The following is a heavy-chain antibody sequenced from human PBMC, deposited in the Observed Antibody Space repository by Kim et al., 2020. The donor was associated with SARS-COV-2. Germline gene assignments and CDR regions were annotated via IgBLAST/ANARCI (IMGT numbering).Heavy chain of an antibody. D-gene: IGHD6-13*01. CDR3: AKPFATAAAGNFDS. J-gene: IGHJ4*02. V-gene: IGHV3-23*01. CDR2: VSTTGRDT. Sequence: GGSLRLSCAASGFTFSSYAMGWVRQAPGKGLEWVSGVSTTGRDTSYADSVRGRFTISRDNFKNTLYLQMSSLRVDDTAMYYCAKPFATAAAGNFDSWGQGIMVTVSS. CDR1: GFTFSSYA.